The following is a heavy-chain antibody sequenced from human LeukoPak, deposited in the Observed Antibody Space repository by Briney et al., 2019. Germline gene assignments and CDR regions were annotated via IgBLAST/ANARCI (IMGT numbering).Heavy chain of an antibody. CDR3: ARVMGDLASLYHMDV. Sequence: PSETLSLTCTVSGGSISSYYWSWIWQPPGKGLEWIGDVYYSGSTHQNPSLKSRVTISVDTSKNQFSLKLRSVTAADTAVYYCARVMGDLASLYHMDVWGKGTTVTVSS. D-gene: IGHD3-16*01. CDR1: GGSISSYY. CDR2: VYYSGST. J-gene: IGHJ6*03. V-gene: IGHV4-59*01.